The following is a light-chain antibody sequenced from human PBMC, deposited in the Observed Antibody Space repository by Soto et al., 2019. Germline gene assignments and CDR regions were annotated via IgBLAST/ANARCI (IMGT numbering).Light chain of an antibody. V-gene: IGLV1-40*01. CDR2: GNN. Sequence: QSVLTQPRSVSGAPGQRVTISCTGSSSNIGAGYDVHWYQQLPGTAPKVLIYGNNNRPSGVPDRFSGSKSDTSASLANSGLQCGDEADYYCATWDDSLNVPVFGGGTKLTV. CDR1: SSNIGAGYD. J-gene: IGLJ3*02. CDR3: ATWDDSLNVPV.